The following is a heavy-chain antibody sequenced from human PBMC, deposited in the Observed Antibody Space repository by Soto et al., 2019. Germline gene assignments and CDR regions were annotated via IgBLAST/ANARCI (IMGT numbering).Heavy chain of an antibody. CDR2: IIPIFGTA. CDR1: GGTFSSYA. V-gene: IGHV1-69*13. CDR3: ARARVVVITHDAFDI. D-gene: IGHD3-22*01. Sequence: ASVKVSCKASGGTFSSYAISWVRQAPGQGLEWMGGIIPIFGTANYAQKFQGRVTITADESTSTAYMELSSLRSEDTAVYYCARARVVVITHDAFDIWGQGTMVTVSS. J-gene: IGHJ3*02.